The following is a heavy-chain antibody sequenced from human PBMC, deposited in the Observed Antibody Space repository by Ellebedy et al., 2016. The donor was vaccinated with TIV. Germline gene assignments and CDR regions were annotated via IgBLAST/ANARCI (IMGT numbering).Heavy chain of an antibody. CDR3: AREYYYDSSGYYWYFDL. D-gene: IGHD3-22*01. V-gene: IGHV5-51*01. Sequence: GESLKISXKGSGYSFTTYWIGWVRQMPGKGLEWMGIIYPGDSDTRYSPSFQGQVIISADKSISTAYLQWSSLKASDTAMYYCAREYYYDSSGYYWYFDLWGRGTLVTVSS. J-gene: IGHJ2*01. CDR2: IYPGDSDT. CDR1: GYSFTTYW.